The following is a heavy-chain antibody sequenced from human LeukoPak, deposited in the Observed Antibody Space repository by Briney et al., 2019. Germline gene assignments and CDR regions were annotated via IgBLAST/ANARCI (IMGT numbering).Heavy chain of an antibody. D-gene: IGHD3-3*02. CDR1: GGSISSYY. CDR3: ARLSEQVILRYYYYYMDV. J-gene: IGHJ6*03. V-gene: IGHV4-59*12. CDR2: IFYSGGT. Sequence: SEALSLTCTVSGGSISSYYWNWVRQPPGKGLEWIGYIFYSGGTNYNPSPKSRVTISLETTKNKFCLILSSVAAADTTVYYCARLSEQVILRYYYYYMDVWGEGTTVTVSS.